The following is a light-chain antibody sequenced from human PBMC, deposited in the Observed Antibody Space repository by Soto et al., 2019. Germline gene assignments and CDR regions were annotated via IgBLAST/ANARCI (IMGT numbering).Light chain of an antibody. CDR3: SSSAGTENFEV. CDR2: EVS. J-gene: IGLJ3*02. V-gene: IGLV2-8*01. CDR1: SSDVGGYNY. Sequence: QSALTQPPSASGSPGLSVTMSCTGTSSDVGGYNYVSWYQQHPGKAPKLMIYEVSKRPSGVPDRFSGSKSGNTASLTVSGLQAEDEADYYCSSSAGTENFEVFGGGTKLTVL.